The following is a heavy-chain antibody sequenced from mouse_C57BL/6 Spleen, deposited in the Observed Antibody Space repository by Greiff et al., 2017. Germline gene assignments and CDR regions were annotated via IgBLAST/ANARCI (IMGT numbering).Heavy chain of an antibody. Sequence: VQLQQSGAELVRPGASVKLSCTASGFNIKDDYMPWVKQRPEQGLEWIGGIDPENGDTEYASQFQGTATITADTSSNTAYLQLRILSSEDTAVDYCTLSYGSTSRYFDDWGTGTTVTVSS. J-gene: IGHJ1*03. D-gene: IGHD1-1*01. CDR3: TLSYGSTSRYFDD. CDR1: GFNIKDDY. V-gene: IGHV14-4*01. CDR2: IDPENGDT.